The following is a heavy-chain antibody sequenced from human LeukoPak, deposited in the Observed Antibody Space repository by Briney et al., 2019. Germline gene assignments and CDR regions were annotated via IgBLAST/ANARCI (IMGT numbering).Heavy chain of an antibody. J-gene: IGHJ4*02. V-gene: IGHV4-59*08. CDR3: ARFQPGDVVVPVRQPRAPPPRYFDF. Sequence: SETLSLTCSVSSGSITNYYWSWIRQPPGKGLEWIGYIHYSGGITYYNPSLKSRVTISVDTSKNQFSLSLSSVTAEDTAVYYCARFQPGDVVVPVRQPRAPPPRYFDFWGQGILVTVSS. CDR1: SGSITNYY. D-gene: IGHD2-2*01. CDR2: IHYSGGIT.